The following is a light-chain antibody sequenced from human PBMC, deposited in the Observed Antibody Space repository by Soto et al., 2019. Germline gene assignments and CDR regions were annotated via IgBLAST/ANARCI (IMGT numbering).Light chain of an antibody. Sequence: QSALTQPASVSASPGQSIIISCTGASSDVGGYNYVSWYQQHPGKAPKLIIYEVSNRPSGISNRFSGSKSGNTASLTISGLQAEDEADYYCTSYTSSTTYVFGTGTKLTVL. V-gene: IGLV2-14*01. J-gene: IGLJ1*01. CDR3: TSYTSSTTYV. CDR1: SSDVGGYNY. CDR2: EVS.